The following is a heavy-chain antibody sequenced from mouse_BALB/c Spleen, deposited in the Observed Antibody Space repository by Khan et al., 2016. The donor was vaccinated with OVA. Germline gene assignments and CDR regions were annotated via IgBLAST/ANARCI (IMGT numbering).Heavy chain of an antibody. CDR1: GFTFSTYG. CDR3: ARHLTGWFAY. V-gene: IGHV5-6*01. J-gene: IGHJ3*01. D-gene: IGHD4-1*01. Sequence: EVELVESGGDLMKPGGSLKLSCAASGFTFSTYGMSWVRQTPDKRLEWVATINSDGYYTYYPDSVQGRFTISRNTAKHTLYLQMSRLKSEDRDMYYCARHLTGWFAYWGKETRVTVSA. CDR2: INSDGYYT.